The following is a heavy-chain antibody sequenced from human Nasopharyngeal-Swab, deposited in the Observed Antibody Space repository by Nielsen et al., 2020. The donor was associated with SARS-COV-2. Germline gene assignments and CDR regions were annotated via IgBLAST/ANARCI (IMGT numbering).Heavy chain of an antibody. J-gene: IGHJ6*02. CDR3: ARESIAAAGPGMDV. Sequence: GGSLRLSCAASGFIFSSYWMHWVRQAPGKGLVWVSRIKSDGSSTSYADSVKGRFTISRDNAKNTLFLQMNSLRAEDTAVYYRARESIAAAGPGMDVWGQGTTVTVSS. D-gene: IGHD6-13*01. CDR1: GFIFSSYW. CDR2: IKSDGSST. V-gene: IGHV3-74*01.